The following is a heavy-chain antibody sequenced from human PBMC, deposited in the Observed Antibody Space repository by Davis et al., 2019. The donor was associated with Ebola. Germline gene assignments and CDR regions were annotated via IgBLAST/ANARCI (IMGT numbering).Heavy chain of an antibody. J-gene: IGHJ4*01. CDR1: GGTFSNNI. CDR2: FIPILGRP. CDR3: ARDLPDDGLFDY. Sequence: SVKVSCKASGGTFSNNIISWVRQAPGQGLEWMGRFIPILGRPNYAQNFQGRVTITADKSTSTVYMELSSLRSEDTAVYYCARDLPDDGLFDYWGQGTLVTVSS. V-gene: IGHV1-69*08. D-gene: IGHD5-12*01.